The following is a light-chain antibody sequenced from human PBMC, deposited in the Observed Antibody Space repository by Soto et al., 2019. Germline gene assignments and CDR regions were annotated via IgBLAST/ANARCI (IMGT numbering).Light chain of an antibody. CDR1: SSDVGGYNY. J-gene: IGLJ2*01. CDR3: SSYTSSSLVV. V-gene: IGLV2-14*01. CDR2: DVS. Sequence: QSALTQPASVSGSPGQSITISCTGPSSDVGGYNYVSWYQQHPGKAPKLMIYDVSTRPSAVSNRFSGSKSGNTASLTISGLQAEDEADYYCSSYTSSSLVVFGGGTKLTVL.